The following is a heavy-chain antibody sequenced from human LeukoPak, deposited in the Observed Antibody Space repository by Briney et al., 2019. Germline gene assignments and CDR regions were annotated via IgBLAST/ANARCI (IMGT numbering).Heavy chain of an antibody. CDR3: ATLCSSTSCYAGPRVYGMDV. Sequence: SETLSLTCTVSGGSINSSSFYWGWIRQPPGTGLEWIGSIYHSGSTFYNPSLKSRVTISVDSSKSQFSLKLSSVTVADTAVYYCATLCSSTSCYAGPRVYGMDVWGQGTTVTVSS. CDR2: IYHSGST. J-gene: IGHJ6*02. V-gene: IGHV4-39*01. CDR1: GGSINSSSFY. D-gene: IGHD2-2*01.